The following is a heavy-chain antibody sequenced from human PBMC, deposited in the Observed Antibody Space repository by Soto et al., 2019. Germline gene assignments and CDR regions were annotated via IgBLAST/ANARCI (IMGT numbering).Heavy chain of an antibody. J-gene: IGHJ5*02. CDR2: INAGNGNT. Sequence: ASVKVSCKASGYTFTSYAMHWVRQAPGQRLEWMGWINAGNGNTKYSQKFQGRVTITRDTSASTAYMELSSLRSEDTAEYYCASAWQRTRCFDTWGQGTLVTVSS. CDR1: GYTFTSYA. D-gene: IGHD6-25*01. CDR3: ASAWQRTRCFDT. V-gene: IGHV1-3*01.